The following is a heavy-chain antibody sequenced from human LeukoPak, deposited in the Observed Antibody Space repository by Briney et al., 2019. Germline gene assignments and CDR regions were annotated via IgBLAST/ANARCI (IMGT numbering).Heavy chain of an antibody. CDR2: INHSGST. CDR3: ARRRNDFWSGYYFDY. Sequence: SETLSLTCAVYGGSFSGYYWSWIRQPPGKGLEWIGEINHSGSTNYNPSLKSRVTISVDTSKNQFSLKLSSVTAADTAVYYCARRRNDFWSGYYFDYWGQGTLVTVSS. CDR1: GGSFSGYY. V-gene: IGHV4-34*01. J-gene: IGHJ4*02. D-gene: IGHD3-3*01.